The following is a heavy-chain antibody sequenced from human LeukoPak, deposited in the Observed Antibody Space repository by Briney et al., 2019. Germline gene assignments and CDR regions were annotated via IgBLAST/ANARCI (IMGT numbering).Heavy chain of an antibody. D-gene: IGHD2-15*01. CDR3: VRVVGSIHYGMDV. Sequence: GGSLRLSCAASGFTFSDHYMDWVRQGPGKGLEWIGRIRNKVRSYDTEYAASVKGRFSISRDDSKKSLDLQVNALKIEDTAVYYCVRVVGSIHYGMDVWGQGTTVTVSS. V-gene: IGHV3-72*01. CDR1: GFTFSDHY. J-gene: IGHJ6*02. CDR2: IRNKVRSYDT.